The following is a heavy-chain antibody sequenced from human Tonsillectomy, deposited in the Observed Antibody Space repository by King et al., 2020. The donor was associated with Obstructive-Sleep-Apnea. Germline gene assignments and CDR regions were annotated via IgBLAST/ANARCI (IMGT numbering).Heavy chain of an antibody. J-gene: IGHJ4*02. CDR2: IIPILGIA. V-gene: IGHV1-69*10. Sequence: VQPVESGAEVKKPGSSVKVSCKASGGTFSSYAISWLRQAPGQGLEWMGGIIPILGIANYAQKFQGRVTITADKSTSTAYMELSSLRSEDTAVYYCARYYGDYYFDYWGQGTLVTVSS. D-gene: IGHD4-17*01. CDR1: GGTFSSYA. CDR3: ARYYGDYYFDY.